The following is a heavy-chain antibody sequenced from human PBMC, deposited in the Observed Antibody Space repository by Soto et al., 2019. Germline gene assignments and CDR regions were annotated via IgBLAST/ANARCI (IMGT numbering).Heavy chain of an antibody. CDR2: ISGSGGST. D-gene: IGHD3-3*01. CDR3: AKDVGSPFYDFWSGYYPEPHFDY. Sequence: GGSLRLSCAASGFTFSSYAMSWVRQAPGKGLEWVSAISGSGGSTYYADSVKGRFTISRDNSKNTLYLQMNSLRAEDTAVYYCAKDVGSPFYDFWSGYYPEPHFDYWGQGTLVTVSS. CDR1: GFTFSSYA. J-gene: IGHJ4*02. V-gene: IGHV3-23*01.